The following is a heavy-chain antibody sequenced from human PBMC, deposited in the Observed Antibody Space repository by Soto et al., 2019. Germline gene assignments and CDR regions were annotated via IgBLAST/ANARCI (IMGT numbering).Heavy chain of an antibody. CDR2: ISAYSGNT. CDR3: ARDRGGYDGFDY. CDR1: GYTFTSYG. Sequence: QVQLVQSGTEVKKPGASVKVSCKASGYTFTSYGISWVRQAPGQGLEWMGWISAYSGNTNYAQRLQGRVTMTTETSATTAYMELRSLRSDDTAVYYCARDRGGYDGFDYWGQGTLVTVSS. D-gene: IGHD5-12*01. J-gene: IGHJ4*02. V-gene: IGHV1-18*01.